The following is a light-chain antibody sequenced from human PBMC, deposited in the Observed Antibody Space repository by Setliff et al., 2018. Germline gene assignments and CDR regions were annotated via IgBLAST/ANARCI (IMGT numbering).Light chain of an antibody. J-gene: IGLJ2*01. CDR3: QVSDTRTDLFGL. CDR1: DIGSKG. V-gene: IGLV3-21*04. Sequence: SYELTQPPSVSVAPGKTARIPCGGNDIGSKGVHWYQQKPGQAPVLVIYYDRDRPSGIPERFSGSNSGDTATLTISRVEAGDEADYYCQVSDTRTDLFGLFGGGTKVTVL. CDR2: YDR.